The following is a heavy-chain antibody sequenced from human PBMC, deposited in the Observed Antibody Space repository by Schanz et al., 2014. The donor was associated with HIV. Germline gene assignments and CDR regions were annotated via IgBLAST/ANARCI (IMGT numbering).Heavy chain of an antibody. CDR1: GSTFPDID. Sequence: QVRLAQSGAEVKRPGALVTVSCSAVGSTFPDIDINWVRRAAGQGLEWMGWINPTNGKTFYTQKFRGRVTMTRDTSVNTASMEVSRLMSDDTAVYYCARNQYQMLPFDFWGQGTLVTVSS. J-gene: IGHJ4*02. D-gene: IGHD2-15*01. V-gene: IGHV1-2*02. CDR3: ARNQYQMLPFDF. CDR2: INPTNGKT.